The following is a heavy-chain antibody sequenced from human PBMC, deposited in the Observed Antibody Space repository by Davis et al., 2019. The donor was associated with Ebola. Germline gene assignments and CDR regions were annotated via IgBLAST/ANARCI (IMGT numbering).Heavy chain of an antibody. CDR1: VDSVSGGRGA. V-gene: IGHV6-1*01. CDR3: ARGWLRSAFDQ. D-gene: IGHD5-12*01. J-gene: IGHJ4*02. Sequence: HPQTPSPTPALSVDSVSGGRGAWNWTRQSPTRGREWLGRTYYSSKWYNETALSVKSRMIISTDTAKNQLSLHLKSVTPEDTAVYYCARGWLRSAFDQWGQGTLVTVSS. CDR2: TYYSSKWYN.